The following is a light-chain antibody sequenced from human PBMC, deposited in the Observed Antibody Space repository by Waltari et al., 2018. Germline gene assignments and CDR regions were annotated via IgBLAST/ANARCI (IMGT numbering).Light chain of an antibody. CDR1: SSDLGDYKY. CDR3: ASYTSITVI. V-gene: IGLV2-14*03. J-gene: IGLJ2*01. CDR2: DVS. Sequence: QSALTQPASVSGSPGQSITISCTGSSSDLGDYKYVSWYHQHPGKAPKLMIYDVSNRPSGGSNRFSGSQSGNTASLTISGLLAEDEANYYCASYTSITVIFGGGTKLTVL.